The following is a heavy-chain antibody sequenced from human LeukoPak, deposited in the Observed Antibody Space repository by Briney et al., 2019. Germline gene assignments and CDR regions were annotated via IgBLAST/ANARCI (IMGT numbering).Heavy chain of an antibody. CDR3: ARVSPLLSLIEAFDI. Sequence: ASVKVSCKASGYTFTGYYIHWVRQAPGQGLEWMGWINPNSGGTNYAQKFQGRVTMTRDTSISTAYMELSRLRSDDTAVYYCARVSPLLSLIEAFDIWGQGTMVTVSS. CDR1: GYTFTGYY. D-gene: IGHD3-10*01. J-gene: IGHJ3*02. CDR2: INPNSGGT. V-gene: IGHV1-2*02.